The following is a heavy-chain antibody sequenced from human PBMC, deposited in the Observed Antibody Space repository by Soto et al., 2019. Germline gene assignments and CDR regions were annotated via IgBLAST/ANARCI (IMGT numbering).Heavy chain of an antibody. CDR3: ARVPNYDFCSGSPFDY. Sequence: PSETLSLTCAVYGGSFSGYYWSWIRQPPGKGLEWIGEINHSGSTNYNPSLKSRVTISVDTSKNQFSLKLSSVTAADTAVYYCARVPNYDFCSGSPFDYWGQGTLVTVSS. J-gene: IGHJ4*02. V-gene: IGHV4-34*01. D-gene: IGHD3-3*01. CDR2: INHSGST. CDR1: GGSFSGYY.